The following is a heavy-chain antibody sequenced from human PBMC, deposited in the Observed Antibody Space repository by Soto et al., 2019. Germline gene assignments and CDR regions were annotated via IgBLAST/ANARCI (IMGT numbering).Heavy chain of an antibody. J-gene: IGHJ3*01. CDR1: VGSGFTFTDYT. CDR3: VGDYGGLEGFDV. CDR2: ISGSDYRT. V-gene: IGHV3-23*01. D-gene: IGHD4-17*01. Sequence: DVQLLDSGGGLVQPGGSLRLSCVASVGSGFTFTDYTMAWVRQAPEKGLEWVSGISGSDYRTYYADSVKGRFTISRDNSKNTLFLQMNSLRGEDTAIYYCVGDYGGLEGFDVWGQGTMVTVSS.